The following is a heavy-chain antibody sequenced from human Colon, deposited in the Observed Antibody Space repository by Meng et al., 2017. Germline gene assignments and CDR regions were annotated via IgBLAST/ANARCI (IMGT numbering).Heavy chain of an antibody. V-gene: IGHV3-20*04. Sequence: GESLKISCIISGFTFEDYGMFWVRQAPGKGLEWVSGINWKGDSTGYADSVKGRFTISRDNAKNSLYLQMNNLRVEDTALYYCARDQGKWVGESAPFDYWGQGTLVTVSS. CDR3: ARDQGKWVGESAPFDY. CDR1: GFTFEDYG. J-gene: IGHJ4*02. D-gene: IGHD3-10*01. CDR2: INWKGDST.